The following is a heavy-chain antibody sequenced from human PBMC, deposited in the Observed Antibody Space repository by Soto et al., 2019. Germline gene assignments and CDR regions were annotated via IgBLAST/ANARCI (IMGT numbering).Heavy chain of an antibody. J-gene: IGHJ4*02. CDR3: VRQIYDSDTGPNFQYYFDS. V-gene: IGHV5-10-1*01. D-gene: IGHD3-22*01. CDR2: IDPSDSQT. CDR1: GYSFAGYW. Sequence: GESLKISCKGSGYSFAGYWITWVRQKPGKGLEWMGRIDPSDSQTYYSPSFRGHVTISATKSITTVFLQWSSLRASDTAMYYCVRQIYDSDTGPNFQYYFDSWGQGTPVTVSS.